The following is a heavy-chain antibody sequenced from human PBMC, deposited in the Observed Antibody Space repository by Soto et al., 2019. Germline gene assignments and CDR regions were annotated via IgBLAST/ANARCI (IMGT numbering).Heavy chain of an antibody. CDR3: ARDRDDYGSGNYYNRIDF. V-gene: IGHV1-69*01. D-gene: IGHD3-10*01. Sequence: QVQLVQSGAEVKKPGSSVKVSCKASGGIFSTYAISWLXXXXXXXXXWMXGIIPIFXXPNYAQKFQGRVTITADESTSTAYMELSRLRSEDTAVYYCARDRDDYGSGNYYNRIDFWGQGTLVTVSS. CDR1: GGIFSTYA. J-gene: IGHJ4*02. CDR2: IIPIFXXP.